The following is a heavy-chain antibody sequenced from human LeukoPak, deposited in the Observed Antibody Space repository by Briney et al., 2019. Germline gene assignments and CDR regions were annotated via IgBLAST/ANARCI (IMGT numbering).Heavy chain of an antibody. D-gene: IGHD2-15*01. CDR2: ISYDGSNK. Sequence: GGSLRLSCAASGFTFSSYGMHWVRQAPGKGLEWVAVISYDGSNKYYADSVKGRFTISRDNSKNTLYLQMNSLRAEDTAVYYCAKDSGYCSGGSCYYYFDYWGQGSLVTVSS. J-gene: IGHJ4*02. CDR1: GFTFSSYG. V-gene: IGHV3-30*18. CDR3: AKDSGYCSGGSCYYYFDY.